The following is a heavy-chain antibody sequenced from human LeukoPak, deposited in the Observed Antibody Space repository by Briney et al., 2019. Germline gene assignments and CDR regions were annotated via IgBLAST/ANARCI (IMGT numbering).Heavy chain of an antibody. V-gene: IGHV1-18*01. CDR2: IHIYRGNT. Sequence: ASVKVSCKASGYSSTNYGISWVRQAPGQGLEWMGWIHIYRGNTNYAQKFQGRVTMTTDTSTSTVYMEVRGLRSDDTAVYYCARVSPDSSGYYYEDYWGQGTLVTVSS. D-gene: IGHD3-22*01. CDR3: ARVSPDSSGYYYEDY. CDR1: GYSSTNYG. J-gene: IGHJ4*02.